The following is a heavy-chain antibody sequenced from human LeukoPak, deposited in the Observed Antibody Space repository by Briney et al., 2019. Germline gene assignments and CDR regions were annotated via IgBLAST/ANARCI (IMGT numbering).Heavy chain of an antibody. Sequence: SETLSLTCTVSGYSISSGYYWGWIRQPPGKGLEWIGSIYHSGSIYYNPSLKSRVTISVDTSKNQFSLKLSSVTAADTAVYYCARAAAGTSYYYYYMDVWGQGTLVTVSS. V-gene: IGHV4-38-2*02. J-gene: IGHJ6*03. CDR3: ARAAAGTSYYYYYMDV. CDR1: GYSISSGYY. CDR2: IYHSGSI. D-gene: IGHD6-13*01.